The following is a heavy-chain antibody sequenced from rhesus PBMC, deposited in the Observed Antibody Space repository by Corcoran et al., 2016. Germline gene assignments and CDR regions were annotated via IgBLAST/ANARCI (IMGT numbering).Heavy chain of an antibody. Sequence: EVQLVQAGAEVKKPGASVKISCKASGYTFTDYYLHWVRKAPGKGLECMGHVDPDDGEAIHPQKFQGRVTITADQSTDTAYLGLSSLRSEDTAMYYCATDTAAIFDYWGQGVLVTVSS. D-gene: IGHD3S6*01. CDR3: ATDTAAIFDY. CDR2: VDPDDGEA. V-gene: IGHV1-111*02. CDR1: GYTFTDYY. J-gene: IGHJ4*01.